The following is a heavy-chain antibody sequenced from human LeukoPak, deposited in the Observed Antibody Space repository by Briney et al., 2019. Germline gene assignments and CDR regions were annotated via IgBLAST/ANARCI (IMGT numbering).Heavy chain of an antibody. V-gene: IGHV3-7*01. CDR2: IKQDGSEK. Sequence: PGGSLRLSCAASGFTFSSYWMSWVRQAPGKGLEWVANIKQDGSEKYYVDSVKGRFTISRDNAKNSLYLQMSSLRVEDTAVYYCARDLGGDQTYFDYWGQGTLVTVFS. J-gene: IGHJ4*02. CDR3: ARDLGGDQTYFDY. CDR1: GFTFSSYW. D-gene: IGHD1-26*01.